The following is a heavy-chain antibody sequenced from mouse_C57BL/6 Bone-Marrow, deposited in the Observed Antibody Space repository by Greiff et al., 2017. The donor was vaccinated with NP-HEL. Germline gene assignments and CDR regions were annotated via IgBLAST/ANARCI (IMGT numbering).Heavy chain of an antibody. CDR2: IRGKSNNYAT. CDR1: GFSFNTYA. Sequence: EVQGVESGGGLVQPKGSLKLSCAASGFSFNTYAMNWVRQAPGKGLEWVARIRGKSNNYATYYADSVKDRFTFSRDDSESMLYLQMNNLKTEDTAMYYCVRRGGSFDYWGQGTTLTVSS. J-gene: IGHJ2*01. CDR3: VRRGGSFDY. V-gene: IGHV10-1*01.